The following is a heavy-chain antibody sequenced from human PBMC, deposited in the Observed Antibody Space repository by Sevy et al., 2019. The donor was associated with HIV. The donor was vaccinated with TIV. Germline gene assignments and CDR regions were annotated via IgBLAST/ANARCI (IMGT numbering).Heavy chain of an antibody. D-gene: IGHD5-12*01. J-gene: IGHJ4*02. CDR1: GYRLSELS. Sequence: ASVKVSCNVSGYRLSELSTYWVRQTPAKGLEGMGGFDPEYDDPIYAQNFQGRVTMNEDTSTDTAYMKLSSLTSEDTAVYNCATLIVATSYLRLWGQGTLVTVSS. CDR2: FDPEYDDP. CDR3: ATLIVATSYLRL. V-gene: IGHV1-24*01.